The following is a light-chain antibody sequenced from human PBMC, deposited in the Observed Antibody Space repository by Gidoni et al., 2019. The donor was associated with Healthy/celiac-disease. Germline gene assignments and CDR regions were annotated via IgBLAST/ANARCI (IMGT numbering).Light chain of an antibody. CDR1: QSVSSY. V-gene: IGKV3-11*01. CDR3: QQRSNWPPYT. Sequence: EIVLTQSPATLSLSPGERATLSCRASQSVSSYLAWYQQKPGQAPRLLIYDASNRATGIPARFSGSGSGTDFTLTISRLEPEDFAVYYCQQRSNWPPYTFGQXTKLEIK. J-gene: IGKJ2*01. CDR2: DAS.